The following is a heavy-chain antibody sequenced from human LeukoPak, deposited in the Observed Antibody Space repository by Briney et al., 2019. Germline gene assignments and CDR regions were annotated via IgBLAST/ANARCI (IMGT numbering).Heavy chain of an antibody. CDR1: GFTFSSYS. CDR2: ISSSSSYI. J-gene: IGHJ4*02. Sequence: PGGSLRLSCAASGFTFSSYSMTWVRQAPGKGLEWVSSISSSSSYIYYADSVKGRFTISRDNAKNSLYLQMNSLRAEDTAVYYCARDHKENYDSSGYYLYYFDYWGQGTLVTVSS. D-gene: IGHD3-22*01. V-gene: IGHV3-21*01. CDR3: ARDHKENYDSSGYYLYYFDY.